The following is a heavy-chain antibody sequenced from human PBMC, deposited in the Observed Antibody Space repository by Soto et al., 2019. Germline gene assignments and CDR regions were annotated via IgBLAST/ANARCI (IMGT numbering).Heavy chain of an antibody. Sequence: GGSLRLSCAASGFGFSTFGMHWVRQAPDKGLEWVAVIWYDGSKQYYAGSVKGRFTISRDNSKNTVYLQMNSLRAEDTAVYYCARDRGRALDVWGQGTTVTVSS. CDR3: ARDRGRALDV. V-gene: IGHV3-33*01. CDR2: IWYDGSKQ. CDR1: GFGFSTFG. D-gene: IGHD3-10*01. J-gene: IGHJ6*02.